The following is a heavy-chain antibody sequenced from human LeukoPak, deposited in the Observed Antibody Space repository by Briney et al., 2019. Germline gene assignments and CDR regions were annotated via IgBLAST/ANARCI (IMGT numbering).Heavy chain of an antibody. CDR3: ARAPGLRGNY. V-gene: IGHV3-48*03. CDR1: GFTFSSYE. D-gene: IGHD4-17*01. J-gene: IGHJ4*02. CDR2: ISSSGRTI. Sequence: PGGSLRLSCAASGFTFSSYEMNWVRQAPGKGLEWVSYISSSGRTIYYADSVKGRFTISRDNAKSSLFLQMNSLRAEDTAVYYCARAPGLRGNYWGQGTLVTVSS.